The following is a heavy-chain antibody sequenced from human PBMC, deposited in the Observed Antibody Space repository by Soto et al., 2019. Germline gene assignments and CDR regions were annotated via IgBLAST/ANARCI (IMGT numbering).Heavy chain of an antibody. J-gene: IGHJ4*02. CDR2: FDADDGKT. CDR1: GHPLNQLS. Sequence: QVPLVQSGAGVKKPGASVKVSCKISGHPLNQLSMHWVRQAPGKGLEWMGGFDADDGKTIYAQKFQDRVTMTEDTSTDTAYMELSSLISEDTAVYYCTTTGNDYGDFDSWGQGTLVTVSS. V-gene: IGHV1-24*01. D-gene: IGHD4-17*01. CDR3: TTTGNDYGDFDS.